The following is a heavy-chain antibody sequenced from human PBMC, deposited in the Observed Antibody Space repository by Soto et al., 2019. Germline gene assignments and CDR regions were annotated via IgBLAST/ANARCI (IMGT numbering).Heavy chain of an antibody. J-gene: IGHJ4*02. D-gene: IGHD4-4*01. Sequence: QVQLQESGPGLVKPSETLSLTCSVSGVSTSNHYWTWIRKPPGQGPEWIGCIYYRGTTNYDASFNSRVTLSVDTSRNQFALKFPSVTTADTAVYYCARGCVSIYQVHEVDYWGQVILVTVSS. CDR1: GVSTSNHY. CDR3: ARGCVSIYQVHEVDY. CDR2: IYYRGTT. V-gene: IGHV4-59*11.